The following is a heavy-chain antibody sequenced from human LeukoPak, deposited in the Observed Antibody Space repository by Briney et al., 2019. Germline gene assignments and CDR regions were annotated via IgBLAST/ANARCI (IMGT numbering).Heavy chain of an antibody. CDR1: GFTFGDYA. J-gene: IGHJ3*02. CDR3: TRDYCSSTSCDAFDI. D-gene: IGHD2-2*01. V-gene: IGHV3-49*04. Sequence: PGRSVRLSCTTSGFTFGDYAMSWVRQAPGKGLEWVGFIRSKAYGGTTEYAASVKGRFTISRDDSKSIAYLQMNSLKTEDTAVYYCTRDYCSSTSCDAFDIWGQGTMVTISS. CDR2: IRSKAYGGTT.